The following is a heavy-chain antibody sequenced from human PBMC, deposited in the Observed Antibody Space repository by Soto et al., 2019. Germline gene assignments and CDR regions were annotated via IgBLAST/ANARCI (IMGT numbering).Heavy chain of an antibody. V-gene: IGHV4-61*01. D-gene: IGHD4-17*01. J-gene: IGHJ4*02. Sequence: SETLSLTCSVSGGSVSNKTYYWSWIRQPPGKRLEWIGYVYYSGTTNYNPSLKSRVAISVDLSKNQFSLRLSSVTTADTALYYCARTTAVPNTLRSRYFFDYWGQGTLVTVSS. CDR3: ARTTAVPNTLRSRYFFDY. CDR1: GGSVSNKTYY. CDR2: VYYSGTT.